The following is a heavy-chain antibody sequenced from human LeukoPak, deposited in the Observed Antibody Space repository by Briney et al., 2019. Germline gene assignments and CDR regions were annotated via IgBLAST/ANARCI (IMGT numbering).Heavy chain of an antibody. CDR2: ISSVITTV. CDR1: GFTFNTYT. J-gene: IGHJ4*02. Sequence: PGGSLRLSCAASGFTFNTYTMIWVRRAPGKGLEWVSYISSVITTVYYADSVKGRFTISRDNARNSLYPQMNSLRDEDTAVYYCARGTYYSDCWGQGTLVTVSS. V-gene: IGHV3-48*02. CDR3: ARGTYYSDC.